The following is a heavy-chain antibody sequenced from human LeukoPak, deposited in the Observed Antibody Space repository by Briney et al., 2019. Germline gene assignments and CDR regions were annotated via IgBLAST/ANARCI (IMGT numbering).Heavy chain of an antibody. D-gene: IGHD3-3*02. CDR3: XXXXXXXXXXSISPTNYFDN. CDR2: ISSSSDYI. Sequence: GGSLRLSCAASGFTFSSYTMDWVRQAPGKGLEWVSSISSSSDYIFYADSVKGRFTISRDNAQNSLYLQMNSLRVEDTAVYYXXXXXXXXXXXSISPTNYFDNWGQGTLVTVSS. V-gene: IGHV3-21*01. J-gene: IGHJ4*02. CDR1: GFTFSSYT.